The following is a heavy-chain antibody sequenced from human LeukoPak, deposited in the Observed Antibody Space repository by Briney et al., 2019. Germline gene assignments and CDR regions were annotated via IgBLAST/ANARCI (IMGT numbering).Heavy chain of an antibody. CDR1: GFTFSSYA. D-gene: IGHD1-26*01. CDR3: AREDSGSYVIQH. V-gene: IGHV3-30*04. CDR2: ISYDGSNK. Sequence: GGSLRLSCAASGFTFSSYAMHWVRQAPGKGLEGVAVISYDGSNKYYADSVKGRFTISRDNSKNTLYLQMNSLRAEDTAVYYCAREDSGSYVIQHWGQGTLVTVSS. J-gene: IGHJ1*01.